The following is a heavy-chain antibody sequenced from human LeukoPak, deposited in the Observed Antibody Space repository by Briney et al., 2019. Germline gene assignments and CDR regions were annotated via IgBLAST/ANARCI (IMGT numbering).Heavy chain of an antibody. J-gene: IGHJ4*02. CDR2: ISSSSTTI. CDR1: GFTFSSYS. CDR3: ARDKYYYDSSGYYYPLEY. V-gene: IGHV3-48*02. D-gene: IGHD3-22*01. Sequence: PGGSLRLSCAASGFTFSSYSMNWVRQAPGKGLEWVSYISSSSTTIYYADSLKGRFTISRDNGKNSLYLQMNSLRDGDTAVYYCARDKYYYDSSGYYYPLEYWGQGTLVTVSS.